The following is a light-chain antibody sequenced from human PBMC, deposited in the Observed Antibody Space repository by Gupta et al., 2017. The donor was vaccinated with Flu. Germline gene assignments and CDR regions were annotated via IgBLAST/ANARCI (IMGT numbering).Light chain of an antibody. J-gene: IGKJ4*01. Sequence: DLVMTQSPLSLPVTPGEPASISCRSSQSLLHSDGHTYLDGYVQKPGQSPHLLIFLGSNRASGVPDRFSGSGSGTDFILKISRVEAEDVGVYYCMQALQTPLTFGGGTKVEIK. CDR2: LGS. CDR1: QSLLHSDGHTY. CDR3: MQALQTPLT. V-gene: IGKV2-28*01.